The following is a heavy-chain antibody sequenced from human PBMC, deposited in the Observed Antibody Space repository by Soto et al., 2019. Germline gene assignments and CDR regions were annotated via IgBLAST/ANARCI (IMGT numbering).Heavy chain of an antibody. CDR2: ISPDGSEK. CDR3: SRSLNS. CDR1: GFTFSSFW. Sequence: GGSLRLSCAASGFTFSSFWMDWVRQPPGKGLEWVANISPDGSEKHYVDSVKGRFTISRDNARNSLYLQMRSLTAEDSALYYCSRSLNSWGQGTRVTVSS. J-gene: IGHJ4*02. V-gene: IGHV3-7*01.